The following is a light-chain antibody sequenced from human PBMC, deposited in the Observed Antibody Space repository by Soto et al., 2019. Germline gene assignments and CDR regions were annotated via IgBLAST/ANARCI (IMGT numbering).Light chain of an antibody. J-gene: IGKJ4*01. CDR3: HQYDSSPLT. CDR1: QSVSSSY. V-gene: IGKV3-20*01. Sequence: EIVLTQSPGTLALSPGERATLSCRASQSVSSSYLAWYQQKPGQAPRLLIYGASSRATGIPDRFSGSGYGTDFPLTISRLEPEDFAVYYCHQYDSSPLTFGGGTKVEIK. CDR2: GAS.